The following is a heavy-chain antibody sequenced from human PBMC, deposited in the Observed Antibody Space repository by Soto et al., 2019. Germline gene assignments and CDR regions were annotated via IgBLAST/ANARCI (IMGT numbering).Heavy chain of an antibody. V-gene: IGHV3-33*01. D-gene: IGHD1-7*01. J-gene: IGHJ6*02. Sequence: QVQLVESGGGVVQPGRSLRLSCAASGFTFSSYGMQWVRQAPGKGLEWVAVIWYDGSNKYYADSVKGRFTISRDNSKNTLYLQMNSLRAEDTAVYYCASEAGTTRYYGMDVWGQGTTVTVSS. CDR2: IWYDGSNK. CDR3: ASEAGTTRYYGMDV. CDR1: GFTFSSYG.